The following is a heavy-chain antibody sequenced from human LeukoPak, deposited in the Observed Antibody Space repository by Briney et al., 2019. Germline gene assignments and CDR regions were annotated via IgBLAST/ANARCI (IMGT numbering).Heavy chain of an antibody. J-gene: IGHJ4*02. CDR2: INPNSGGT. CDR3: ARVDGYSGYDLFDY. CDR1: GYTFTVYY. V-gene: IGHV1-2*02. Sequence: ASVKVSCKGSGYTFTVYYMHWLRQAPGQGLEWMVWINPNSGGTNYAQKFQGRVTMTRDTSISTAYMELSRLRSYDTAVYYCARVDGYSGYDLFDYWGQGTLVTVSS. D-gene: IGHD5-12*01.